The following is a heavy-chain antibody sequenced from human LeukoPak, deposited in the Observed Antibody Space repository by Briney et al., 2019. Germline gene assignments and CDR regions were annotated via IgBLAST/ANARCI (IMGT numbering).Heavy chain of an antibody. D-gene: IGHD5-18*01. CDR3: ASGGYGYVSY. CDR2: IYYSGST. V-gene: IGHV4-30-4*07. Sequence: SETLSLTCAVSGGSISSGGYSWSWIRQPPGKGLEWIGYIYYSGSTYYNPSLKSRVTISVDTSKNQFSLKLSSVTAADTAVYYCASGGYGYVSYWGQGTLVTVSS. J-gene: IGHJ4*02. CDR1: GGSISSGGYS.